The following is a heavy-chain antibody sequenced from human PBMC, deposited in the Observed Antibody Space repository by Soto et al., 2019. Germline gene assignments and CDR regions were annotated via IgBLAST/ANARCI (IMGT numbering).Heavy chain of an antibody. Sequence: QVQLQESGPGLVKPSETLSLTCTVSGGSISSYYWSWIRQPPGKGLEWIAYIFYSGSTSYNPSLMSRVTISVDTSKNQFSLKRRSVTAADTAGYYCARGRKTWGYWGQGTLVSVSS. CDR1: GGSISSYY. J-gene: IGHJ4*02. D-gene: IGHD7-27*01. CDR2: IFYSGST. CDR3: ARGRKTWGY. V-gene: IGHV4-59*01.